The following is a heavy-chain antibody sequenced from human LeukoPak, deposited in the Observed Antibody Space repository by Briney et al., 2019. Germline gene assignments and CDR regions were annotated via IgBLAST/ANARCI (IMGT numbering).Heavy chain of an antibody. D-gene: IGHD5-24*01. V-gene: IGHV3-21*01. CDR1: GFTFSSYS. J-gene: IGHJ4*02. CDR2: ISSSSSYI. Sequence: PGGSLRLSCAASGFTFSSYSMNWVRQAPGKGLEWVSSISSSSSYIYYADSVKGRFTISRDNAKNSLYLQMNSLRAEDTAVYYCARDVRGGYTPIDYWGQGTLVTVSS. CDR3: ARDVRGGYTPIDY.